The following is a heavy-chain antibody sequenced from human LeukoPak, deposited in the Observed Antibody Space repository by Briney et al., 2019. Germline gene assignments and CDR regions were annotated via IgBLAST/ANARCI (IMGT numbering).Heavy chain of an antibody. D-gene: IGHD4-11*01. J-gene: IGHJ4*02. Sequence: GGSLRLSCAASGFTFSDSFMSWIRQAPGKGLEWLAYINGSGTNLYYADAVRGRFTISRDNAKNSLYLQMNSLRAEDTAVYFCARRDYNSYFDYWGQGALVTVSS. CDR1: GFTFSDSF. CDR3: ARRDYNSYFDY. V-gene: IGHV3-11*04. CDR2: INGSGTNL.